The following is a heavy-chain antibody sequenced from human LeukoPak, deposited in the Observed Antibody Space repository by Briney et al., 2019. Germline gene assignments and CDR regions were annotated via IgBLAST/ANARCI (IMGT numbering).Heavy chain of an antibody. CDR1: GFTFSDHY. CDR2: IRSNSSYI. D-gene: IGHD6-25*01. J-gene: IGHJ4*02. CDR3: VRDSGTWPYYFDS. Sequence: PGGSLRLSCAASGFTFSDHYMDWVRQAPGKGLEWVSFIRSNSSYIYYAGSVKGRFTTSRDNSKNSLFLHMSSLRVEDTAVYYCVRDSGTWPYYFDSWGQGTLVTVSS. V-gene: IGHV3-21*01.